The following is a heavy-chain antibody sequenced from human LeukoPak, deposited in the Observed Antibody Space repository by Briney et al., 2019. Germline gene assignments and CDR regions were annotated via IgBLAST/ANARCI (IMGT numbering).Heavy chain of an antibody. D-gene: IGHD4-17*01. CDR3: ARPRPPDYGDYNPLYYFDY. CDR2: ISSSSSYI. V-gene: IGHV3-21*01. Sequence: GGSLRLSCAASGFTFSSYSMNWVRQAPGKGLGWVSSISSSSSYIYYADSVKGRFTISRDNAKNSLYLQMNSLRAEDTAVYYCARPRPPDYGDYNPLYYFDYWGQGTLVTVSS. CDR1: GFTFSSYS. J-gene: IGHJ4*02.